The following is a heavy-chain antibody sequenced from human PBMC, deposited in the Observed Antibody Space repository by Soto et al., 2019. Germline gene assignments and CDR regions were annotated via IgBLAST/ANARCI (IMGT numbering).Heavy chain of an antibody. CDR2: ISSGSSYI. V-gene: IGHV3-21*01. D-gene: IGHD2-2*01. Sequence: EVQLVESGGGLVKPGGSLRLSCVASGFTFSKYSMNWVRQAPDKGLEWVSAISSGSSYIYYADSVKGRFTISRDNGENSLYLQMNSLRTEDTAIYYCASQPCSSPSCYPNYFEHWGQGTLVTVSS. J-gene: IGHJ4*02. CDR3: ASQPCSSPSCYPNYFEH. CDR1: GFTFSKYS.